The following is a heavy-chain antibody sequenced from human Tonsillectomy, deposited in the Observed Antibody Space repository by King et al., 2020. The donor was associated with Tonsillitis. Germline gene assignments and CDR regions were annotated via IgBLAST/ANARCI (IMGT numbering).Heavy chain of an antibody. D-gene: IGHD3-10*01. J-gene: IGHJ3*02. CDR1: GGSISSGGYY. CDR2: IYYSGST. Sequence: VQLQESGPGLVKPSQTLSLTCTVSGGSISSGGYYWSWIRQHPGKGLEWIGYIYYSGSTYYNPSLKSRVTISVDTSKNQFSLKLSSVTAADTAVDYWAGAPRAPMVRGVIYAFDICGQGTMVTVSS. V-gene: IGHV4-31*03. CDR3: AGAPRAPMVRGVIYAFDI.